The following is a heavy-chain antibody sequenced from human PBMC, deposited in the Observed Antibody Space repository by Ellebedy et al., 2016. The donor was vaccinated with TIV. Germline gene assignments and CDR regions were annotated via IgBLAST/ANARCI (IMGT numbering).Heavy chain of an antibody. CDR3: ARGDKYYYDSSGYYYTY. J-gene: IGHJ4*02. CDR2: INPSGGSS. CDR1: GYTFTSYY. D-gene: IGHD3-22*01. Sequence: ASVKVSCKASGYTFTSYYMYWVRQAPGQGLEWMGIINPSGGSSNYAQKFQGRVTMTRDTSTSTVYMELSSLRSEDTAVYYCARGDKYYYDSSGYYYTYWGQGTPVTVS. V-gene: IGHV1-46*01.